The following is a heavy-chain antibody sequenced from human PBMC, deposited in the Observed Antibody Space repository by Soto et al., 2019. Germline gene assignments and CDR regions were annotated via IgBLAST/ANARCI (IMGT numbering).Heavy chain of an antibody. D-gene: IGHD3-22*01. J-gene: IGHJ5*02. V-gene: IGHV1-69*12. CDR1: GGTFSNYA. Sequence: QVQLVQSGAEVKKPGSSVKVSCKASGGTFSNYAISWVRQAPGQELEWMGEIIPIFGTANYAQKFQGRVMITADESTSTAYMELSSLRSEDTAVYYCARGRGPSSGYYPYWFDPWGQGTLVTVSS. CDR2: IIPIFGTA. CDR3: ARGRGPSSGYYPYWFDP.